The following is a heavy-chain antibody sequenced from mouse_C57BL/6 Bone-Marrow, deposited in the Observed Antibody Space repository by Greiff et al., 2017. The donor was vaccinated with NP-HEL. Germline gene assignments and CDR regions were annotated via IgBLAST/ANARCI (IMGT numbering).Heavy chain of an antibody. J-gene: IGHJ3*01. CDR3: ARDDACGGFAY. V-gene: IGHV7-1*01. CDR1: GFTFSDFY. CDR2: SRNKANDYTT. Sequence: EVKVVESGGGLVQSGRSLRLSCATSGFTFSDFYMEWVRQAPGKGLEWIAASRNKANDYTTEYSASVKGRFIVSRDTSQSIIYLQMNALRAEDTASYNCARDDACGGFAYWGQGTMVTVAA.